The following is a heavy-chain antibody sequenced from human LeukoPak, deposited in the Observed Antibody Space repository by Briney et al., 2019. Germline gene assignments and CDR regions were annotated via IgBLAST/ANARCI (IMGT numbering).Heavy chain of an antibody. Sequence: GGSLRLSCAASKFTITNNCRIWVRQAPGKGLEWVSSISSSSSYIYYADSVKGRFTISRDNAKNSLYLQMNSLRAEDTAVYYCARDLPRADIVVVPAANPGRWFDPWGQGTLVTVSS. CDR2: ISSSSSYI. D-gene: IGHD2-2*01. CDR1: KFTITNNC. CDR3: ARDLPRADIVVVPAANPGRWFDP. V-gene: IGHV3-21*01. J-gene: IGHJ5*02.